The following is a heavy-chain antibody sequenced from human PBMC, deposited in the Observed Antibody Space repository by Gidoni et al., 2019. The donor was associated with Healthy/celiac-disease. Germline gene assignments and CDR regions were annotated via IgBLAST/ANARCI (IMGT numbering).Heavy chain of an antibody. CDR2: ISSNGGST. J-gene: IGHJ4*02. V-gene: IGHV3-64*01. Sequence: EVQLVESGGGLVQPGGSLRLSCAASGFTFSSYAMHWVRQAPGKGLEYVSAISSNGGSTYYANSVKGRFTISRDNSKNTLYLQMGSLRAEDMAVNYCARDNGYDFWSGLGYWGQGTLVTVSS. CDR3: ARDNGYDFWSGLGY. CDR1: GFTFSSYA. D-gene: IGHD3-3*01.